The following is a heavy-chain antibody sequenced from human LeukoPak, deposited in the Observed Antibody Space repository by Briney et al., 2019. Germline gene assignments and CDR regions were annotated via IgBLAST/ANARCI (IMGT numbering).Heavy chain of an antibody. D-gene: IGHD2-21*01. CDR2: INPSGGST. Sequence: ASVKVSCKASGYTFTSYYMHWVRQAPGQGLEWMGIINPSGGSTSYAQKFQGRVTMTRDTSTITVYMELSSLRSEDTAVYYCARERIPTPLSYYYGMDVWGQGTTVTVSS. CDR1: GYTFTSYY. CDR3: ARERIPTPLSYYYGMDV. J-gene: IGHJ6*02. V-gene: IGHV1-46*01.